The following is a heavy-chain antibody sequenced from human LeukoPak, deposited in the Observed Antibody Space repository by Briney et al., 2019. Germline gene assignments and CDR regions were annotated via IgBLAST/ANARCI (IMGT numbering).Heavy chain of an antibody. CDR2: IYYSGST. V-gene: IGHV4-30-4*08. CDR1: GGSISSGDYY. J-gene: IGHJ4*02. CDR3: AREGSSGSYWTFDY. D-gene: IGHD1-26*01. Sequence: PSETLSLTCTVSGGSISSGDYYWSWIRQPPGKGLEWIGYIYYSGSTYYNPSLKSLVTISVDTSKNQFSLKLSSVTAADTAVYYCAREGSSGSYWTFDYWGQGTLVTVSS.